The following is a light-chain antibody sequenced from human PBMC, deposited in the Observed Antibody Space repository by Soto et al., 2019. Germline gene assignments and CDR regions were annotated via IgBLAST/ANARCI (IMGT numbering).Light chain of an antibody. CDR1: QRVSSN. Sequence: EIVMTQSPATLSVSPGERATLSCRASQRVSSNLAWYQQKPGQAPRLFIYGASTRATGIPARFSGSGSGTEFTLTISSLQSEDFAVYYCQQYNNWPPYTFGQGTKLEIK. J-gene: IGKJ2*01. V-gene: IGKV3-15*01. CDR2: GAS. CDR3: QQYNNWPPYT.